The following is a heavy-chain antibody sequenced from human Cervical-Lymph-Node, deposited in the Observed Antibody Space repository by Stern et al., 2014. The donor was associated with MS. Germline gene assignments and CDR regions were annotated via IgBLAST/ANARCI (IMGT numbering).Heavy chain of an antibody. CDR1: GGTFSSYT. Sequence: QVQLLQPGAEVKKPGSSVKVSCKASGGTFSSYTISWVRQAPGQGLEWMGRIIPILGIANYAQKFQGRVTITADKSTSTAYMELSSLRSEDTAVYYCARDSATVTSFVYYGMDVWGQGTTVTVSS. J-gene: IGHJ6*02. D-gene: IGHD4-11*01. CDR3: ARDSATVTSFVYYGMDV. V-gene: IGHV1-69*04. CDR2: IIPILGIA.